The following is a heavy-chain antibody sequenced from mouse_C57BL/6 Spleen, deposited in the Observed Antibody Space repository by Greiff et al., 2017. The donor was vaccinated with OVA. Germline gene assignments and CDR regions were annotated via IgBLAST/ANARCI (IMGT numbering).Heavy chain of an antibody. V-gene: IGHV1-15*01. CDR2: IDPETGGT. J-gene: IGHJ3*01. D-gene: IGHD2-5*01. Sequence: VKLQQSGAELVRPGASVTLSCKASGYTFTDYEMHWVKQTPVHGLEWIGAIDPETGGTAYYQKFKGKAILTADKSSSTAYMELRSLTSEDSAVYYCTPPYYSNSAWFAYWGQGTLVTVSA. CDR1: GYTFTDYE. CDR3: TPPYYSNSAWFAY.